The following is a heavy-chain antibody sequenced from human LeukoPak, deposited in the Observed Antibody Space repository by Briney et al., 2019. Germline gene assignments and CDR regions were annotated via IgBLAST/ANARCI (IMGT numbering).Heavy chain of an antibody. J-gene: IGHJ3*02. V-gene: IGHV4-38-2*02. D-gene: IGHD2-8*01. Sequence: SETLSLTCGVSGYSISSGYYWGWIRQPPGKGLEWIGSIYHIGSTYYNPSLKSRVTISVDTSRNQFSLKLSSVTAADTAVYYCARDPKWGDAFDIWGQGTMVTVSS. CDR1: GYSISSGYY. CDR3: ARDPKWGDAFDI. CDR2: IYHIGST.